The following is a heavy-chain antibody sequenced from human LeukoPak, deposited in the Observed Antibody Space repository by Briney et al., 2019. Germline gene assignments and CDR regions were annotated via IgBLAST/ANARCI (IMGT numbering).Heavy chain of an antibody. CDR3: ARGFASSWYYFDY. V-gene: IGHV4-59*01. J-gene: IGHJ4*02. Sequence: PSETLSLTCTVSGDSISSFYWSWIRQPPGKGLEWLGYIYHSGNTNYNPSLKSRVTISVDTAKNQFSLKLNSVTVADTAIYYCARGFASSWYYFDYWGQGALVTVSS. CDR1: GDSISSFY. CDR2: IYHSGNT. D-gene: IGHD6-13*01.